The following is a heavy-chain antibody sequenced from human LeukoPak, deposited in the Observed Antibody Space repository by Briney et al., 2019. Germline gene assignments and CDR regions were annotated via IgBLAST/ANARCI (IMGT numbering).Heavy chain of an antibody. CDR2: IYYTGRT. V-gene: IGHV4-39*01. Sequence: SETLSLTCTVSGDSFSRNTYSWGWIRQPPGKGLEWIGSIYYTGRTFYNPSLKSRVTISVDTSKNQFSLKLSSVTAADTAVYYCARVRATGAFDYWGQGTLVTVSS. D-gene: IGHD5-12*01. J-gene: IGHJ4*02. CDR3: ARVRATGAFDY. CDR1: GDSFSRNTYS.